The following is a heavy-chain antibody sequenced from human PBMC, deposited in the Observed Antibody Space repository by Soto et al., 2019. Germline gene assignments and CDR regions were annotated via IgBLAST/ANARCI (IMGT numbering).Heavy chain of an antibody. CDR2: IIPIFGTA. CDR3: ARIPQGYSYGSPKNYYFDY. D-gene: IGHD5-18*01. V-gene: IGHV1-69*06. Sequence: ASVKVSCKASGGTFSSYAISWVRQAPGQGLEWMGGIIPIFGTANYAQKFQGRVTITADKSTSTAYMELSSLRSEDTAVYYCARIPQGYSYGSPKNYYFDYWGQGTLVTVSS. CDR1: GGTFSSYA. J-gene: IGHJ4*02.